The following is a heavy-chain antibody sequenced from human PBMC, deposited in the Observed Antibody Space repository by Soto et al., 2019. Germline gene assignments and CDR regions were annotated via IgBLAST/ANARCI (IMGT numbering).Heavy chain of an antibody. CDR2: IFYTGVT. D-gene: IGHD3-22*01. CDR1: GGSVSNASFY. V-gene: IGHV4-61*03. J-gene: IGHJ2*01. CDR3: VRVLDSSWYADL. Sequence: QVQLQESGPGLVKPSETLSLTCSVSGGSVSNASFYWTWIRQAPGTGLEYIGYIFYTGVTNYNPSLSSRATISLDTPKNHFSLKLNSMTAADTAVYYCVRVLDSSWYADLWGRGTLVTVSS.